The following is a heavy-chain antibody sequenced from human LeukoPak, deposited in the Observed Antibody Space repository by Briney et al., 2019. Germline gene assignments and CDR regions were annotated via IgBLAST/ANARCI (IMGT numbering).Heavy chain of an antibody. CDR3: AKDGSSGYINWFDP. CDR1: GFTFSSYE. CDR2: ISSSGSTI. D-gene: IGHD3-22*01. V-gene: IGHV3-48*03. J-gene: IGHJ5*02. Sequence: GGSLRLSCAASGFTFSSYEMNWVRQAPGKGLEWVSYISSSGSTIYYADSVKGRFTISRDNAKNSLYLQMNSLRAEDTAVYYCAKDGSSGYINWFDPWGQGTLVTVSS.